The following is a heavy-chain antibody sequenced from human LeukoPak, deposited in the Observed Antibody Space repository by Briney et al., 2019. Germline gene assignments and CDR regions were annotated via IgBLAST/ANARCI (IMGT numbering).Heavy chain of an antibody. CDR1: GASMSSNY. D-gene: IGHD6-19*01. Sequence: SETLSLTCNVPGASMSSNYWSWLRQPPGKGLEWIGYIYHSGNTNYSPSLESRVTMSVDESKNQFSLRVHCVSAADTAVYYCASTRRAAVAGRFDSWGQGTLVTVSS. CDR2: IYHSGNT. V-gene: IGHV4-4*09. CDR3: ASTRRAAVAGRFDS. J-gene: IGHJ4*02.